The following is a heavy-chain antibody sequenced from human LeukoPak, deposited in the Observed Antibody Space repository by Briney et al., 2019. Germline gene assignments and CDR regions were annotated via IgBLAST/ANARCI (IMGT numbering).Heavy chain of an antibody. CDR2: IYYSGST. CDR1: GGSISSYY. V-gene: IGHV4-59*08. J-gene: IGHJ4*02. Sequence: PSETLSLTCTVSGGSISSYYWSWIRQPPGKGLEWIGYIYYSGSTNYNPSLKSRVTISVDTSKNQFSLKLSSVTAADTAVYYCARHIVGATMRIDYWGQGTLVTVSS. CDR3: ARHIVGATMRIDY. D-gene: IGHD1-26*01.